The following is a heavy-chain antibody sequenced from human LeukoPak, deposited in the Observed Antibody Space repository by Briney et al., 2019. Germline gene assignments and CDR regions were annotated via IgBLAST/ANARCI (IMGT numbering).Heavy chain of an antibody. CDR2: IIPIFGTA. D-gene: IGHD2-2*01. J-gene: IGHJ4*02. Sequence: SVKVSCKASGGTFSSYAISWVRQAPGQGLEWMGGIIPIFGTANYAQKFQGRVTITADESTSTAYMELSSLRSEDTAVYYCARRYCSSTSCYHFDYWGQGTLVTVSS. CDR3: ARRYCSSTSCYHFDY. CDR1: GGTFSSYA. V-gene: IGHV1-69*13.